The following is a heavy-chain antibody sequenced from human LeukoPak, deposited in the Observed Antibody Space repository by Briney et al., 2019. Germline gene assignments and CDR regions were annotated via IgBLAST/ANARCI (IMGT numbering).Heavy chain of an antibody. CDR1: GYTFSTYG. CDR2: INTYNGNT. J-gene: IGHJ4*02. CDR3: ARGLTGVMDSDC. D-gene: IGHD7-27*01. V-gene: IGHV1-18*01. Sequence: GSSVKVSCKASGYTFSTYGISWVREAPGRGLEWMGWINTYNGNTNYAQSLQGRVTMTTDTSTSTVHMELRSLVSDDTAVYFCARGLTGVMDSDCWGQGTLVAVSS.